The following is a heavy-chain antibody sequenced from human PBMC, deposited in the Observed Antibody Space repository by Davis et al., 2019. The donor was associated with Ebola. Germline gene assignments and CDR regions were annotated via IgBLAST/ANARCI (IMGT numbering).Heavy chain of an antibody. J-gene: IGHJ5*02. CDR3: ASIAAAGINWFDP. V-gene: IGHV3-21*01. CDR2: ISSGSSYI. D-gene: IGHD6-13*01. CDR1: GFTFSTYA. Sequence: PGGSLRLSCTASGFTFSTYAMSWVRQAPGKGLEWVSSISSGSSYIYYADSVKGRFTISRDNAKNSLYLQMNSLRAEDTAVYYCASIAAAGINWFDPWGQGTLVTVSS.